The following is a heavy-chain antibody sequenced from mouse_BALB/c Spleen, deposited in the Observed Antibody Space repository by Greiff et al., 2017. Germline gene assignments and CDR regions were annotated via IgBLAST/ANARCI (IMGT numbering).Heavy chain of an antibody. J-gene: IGHJ2*01. CDR3: NVPFYGSSSGYFDY. CDR1: GFNIKDYY. D-gene: IGHD1-1*01. V-gene: IGHV14-4*02. CDR2: IDPENGDT. Sequence: VQLQQSGAELVRSGASVKLSCTASGFNIKDYYMHWVKQRPEQGLEWIGWIDPENGDTEYAPKFQGKATMTADTSSNTAYLQLSSLTSEDTAVYYCNVPFYGSSSGYFDYWGQGTTLTVSS.